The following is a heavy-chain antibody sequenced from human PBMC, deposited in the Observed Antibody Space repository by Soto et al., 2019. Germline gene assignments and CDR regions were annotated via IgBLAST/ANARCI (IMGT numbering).Heavy chain of an antibody. CDR2: TSGSGNNI. J-gene: IGHJ4*02. CDR3: AREASYCSITSCYYFDY. Sequence: LRLSCAASGFTFGDYYMSWIRQAPGKGLEWVSHTSGSGNNIFYADSVMGRFTISRDNAKNSLYLQMHSLRAEDTAVYYCAREASYCSITSCYYFDYWGQGTLVTVSS. CDR1: GFTFGDYY. V-gene: IGHV3-11*01. D-gene: IGHD2-2*01.